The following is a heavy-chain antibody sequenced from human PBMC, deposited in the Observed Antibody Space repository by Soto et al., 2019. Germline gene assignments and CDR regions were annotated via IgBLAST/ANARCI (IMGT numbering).Heavy chain of an antibody. V-gene: IGHV3-9*01. CDR1: GLNFDDFA. D-gene: IGHD3-3*01. J-gene: IGHJ4*02. Sequence: PGGSLRLSCVGTGLNFDDFAMHWVRQAPGKGLEWVSGITWNSRVLAYADSVKGRFTISRDNARNPLYLQMDSLRDEDTALYYCAKGRYDFWSPYYFDSWGQGTLVTVS. CDR2: ITWNSRVL. CDR3: AKGRYDFWSPYYFDS.